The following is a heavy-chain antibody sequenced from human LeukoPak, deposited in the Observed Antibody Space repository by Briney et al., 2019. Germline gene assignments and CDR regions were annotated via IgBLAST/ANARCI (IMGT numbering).Heavy chain of an antibody. CDR2: IYHSGST. J-gene: IGHJ4*02. V-gene: IGHV4-38-2*01. Sequence: SGTLSLTCAVSGYSTSSGYYWGWIRLPPGKGLERIGSIYHSGSTSYNPSLKSRVTITVDTSKNQFSLKLSSVTAADTAVYYCARSQDGLFDYWGQGTLVTVSS. CDR1: GYSTSSGYY. CDR3: ARSQDGLFDY.